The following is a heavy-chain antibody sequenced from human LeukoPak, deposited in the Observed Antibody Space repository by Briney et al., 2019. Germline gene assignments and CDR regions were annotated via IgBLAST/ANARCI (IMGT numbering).Heavy chain of an antibody. CDR2: ISGSGGNT. V-gene: IGHV3-23*01. Sequence: GGSLRLSCAASGFTFSSYGVSWVRQAPGKGLEWVSVISGSGGNTYYADSVKGRFTISRDNSKNTLYLQMNSLRAEDTAVYYCAREGGSHFDYWGQGTLVTVSS. CDR1: GFTFSSYG. CDR3: AREGGSHFDY. D-gene: IGHD1-26*01. J-gene: IGHJ4*02.